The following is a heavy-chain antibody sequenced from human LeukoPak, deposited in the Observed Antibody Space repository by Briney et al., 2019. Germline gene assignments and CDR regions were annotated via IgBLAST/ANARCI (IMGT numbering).Heavy chain of an antibody. J-gene: IGHJ3*02. CDR2: ISGSSSYI. CDR1: GFTFSSYS. Sequence: GGSLRLSCAASGFTFSSYSMNWVRQAPGKGLEWVSSISGSSSYIYYADSVKGRFTISRDNAKNSLYLQMNSLRAEDTAVYYCARVDTAMVGAFDIWGQGTMVTVSS. CDR3: ARVDTAMVGAFDI. D-gene: IGHD5-18*01. V-gene: IGHV3-21*01.